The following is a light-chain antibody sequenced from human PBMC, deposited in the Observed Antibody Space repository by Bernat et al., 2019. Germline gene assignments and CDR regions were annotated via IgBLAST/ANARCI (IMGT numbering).Light chain of an antibody. Sequence: DIQMTQSPSSVSASVGDRVSITCRASQDISRWLAWYQHKPGTAPKLLIYDASNLETGVPSRFSGSGSGTDFTFTISSLQPEDIATYYCQQYDNLPLTFGGGTKVEIK. J-gene: IGKJ4*01. CDR2: DAS. V-gene: IGKV1-33*01. CDR1: QDISRW. CDR3: QQYDNLPLT.